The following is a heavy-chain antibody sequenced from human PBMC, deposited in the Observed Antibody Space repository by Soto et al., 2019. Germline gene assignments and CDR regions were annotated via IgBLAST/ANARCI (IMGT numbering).Heavy chain of an antibody. Sequence: QVQLVQSGAEMKKPGASVKVSCEASGYTFTAYYIHWVRQAPGQGLEWMGWINPKGGGTKYAQKLEGRVTMSRDTSINTAYMELTRLTSDDTAVYYCARAVHTMIQGVRFRVDQWGQGTLVTVSS. V-gene: IGHV1-2*02. CDR2: INPKGGGT. CDR1: GYTFTAYY. D-gene: IGHD3-10*01. J-gene: IGHJ4*02. CDR3: ARAVHTMIQGVRFRVDQ.